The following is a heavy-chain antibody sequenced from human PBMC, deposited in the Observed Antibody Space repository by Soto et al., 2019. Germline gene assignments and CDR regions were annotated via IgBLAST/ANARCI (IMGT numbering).Heavy chain of an antibody. CDR2: IKTDGSEK. J-gene: IGHJ4*02. V-gene: IGHV3-7*01. CDR3: ARGQRGGYRSYCYFDY. D-gene: IGHD3-22*01. Sequence: GSLRLSCAASGFTFRNYWMRWVRQAPGKGPEWVADIKTDGSEKYYVDSVRGRFAISRDNAKNSLYLQMNSLRDEDTAVYYCARGQRGGYRSYCYFDYWGQGTLVTVSS. CDR1: GFTFRNYW.